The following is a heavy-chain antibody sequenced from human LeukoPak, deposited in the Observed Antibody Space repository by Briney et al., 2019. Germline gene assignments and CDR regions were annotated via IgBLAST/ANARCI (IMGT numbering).Heavy chain of an antibody. CDR3: ARDRRVGATEDPHFVVY. CDR2: INHSGST. Sequence: SETLSLTCAVYGGSFSGYYWSWIRQPPGKGLEWIGEINHSGSTNYNPSLKSRVTISVDTSKNQFSLKLSSVTAADTAVYYCARDRRVGATEDPHFVVYWGQGTLVTVSS. D-gene: IGHD1-26*01. CDR1: GGSFSGYY. V-gene: IGHV4-34*01. J-gene: IGHJ4*02.